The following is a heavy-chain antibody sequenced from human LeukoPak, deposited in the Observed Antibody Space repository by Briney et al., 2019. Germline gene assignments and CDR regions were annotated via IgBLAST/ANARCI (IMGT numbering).Heavy chain of an antibody. J-gene: IGHJ4*02. CDR2: ISSSSSYT. V-gene: IGHV3-11*06. CDR1: GFTFSDYY. D-gene: IGHD7-27*01. CDR3: VRALLGTSDS. Sequence: GGSLRLSCAASGFTFSDYYMSWIRQAPGKGLEWVSYISSSSSYTNYADSVKGRFTISRDNAKNTLFLQMNSLRAEDTAVYYCVRALLGTSDSWGQGTLVTVSS.